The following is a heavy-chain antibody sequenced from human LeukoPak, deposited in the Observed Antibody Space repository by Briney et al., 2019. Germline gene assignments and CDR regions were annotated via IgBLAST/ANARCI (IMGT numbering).Heavy chain of an antibody. CDR1: GFTFNIYA. CDR2: VSDSGINT. J-gene: IGHJ4*02. CDR3: AKNFGRPYGNTSCYDH. V-gene: IGHV3-23*01. D-gene: IGHD2-2*01. Sequence: GGSLRLSCGASGFTFNIYALTWVRQAPGKGLECISTVSDSGINTYYADSVKGRFTISRDNSKNTLYLQLNSLRAEDTALYYCAKNFGRPYGNTSCYDHWGQGTLVTVSS.